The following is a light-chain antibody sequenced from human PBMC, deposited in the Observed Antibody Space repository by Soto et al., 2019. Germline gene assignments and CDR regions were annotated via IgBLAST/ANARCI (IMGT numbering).Light chain of an antibody. V-gene: IGLV2-14*02. CDR2: EDN. Sequence: QSALTQPASVSGSPGQSITISCTGSSSDVGTYRLVSWYQQHPGKAPELIIYEDNKRPSGVSDRFSGSKSGNTASLTISGLQPEDEADYYCSSYINTNTLVFGGGTKLTVL. J-gene: IGLJ2*01. CDR1: SSDVGTYRL. CDR3: SSYINTNTLV.